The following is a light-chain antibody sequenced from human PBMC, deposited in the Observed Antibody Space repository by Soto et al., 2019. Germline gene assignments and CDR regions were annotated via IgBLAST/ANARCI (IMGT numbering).Light chain of an antibody. CDR3: QQRDNWPPIT. V-gene: IGKV3-11*01. CDR2: EVS. J-gene: IGKJ5*01. Sequence: ELLLTQSPATLSLSSGETAILSCRASQNISRFLAWYQQKPGQAHRLILYEVSNTAIGIPDRFSGSGSGTDFTLTISSLEPEDFAVYYCQQRDNWPPITFGQGTKLDIK. CDR1: QNISRF.